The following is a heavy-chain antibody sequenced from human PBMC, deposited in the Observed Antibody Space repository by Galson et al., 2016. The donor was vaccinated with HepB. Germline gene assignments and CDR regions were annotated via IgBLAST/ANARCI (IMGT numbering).Heavy chain of an antibody. CDR3: ARGTNYYGSGDV. V-gene: IGHV1-18*01. CDR1: GYIFSTYG. D-gene: IGHD3-10*01. Sequence: SVKVSCKASGYIFSTYGISWVRQAPGQGPEWMGWINTYTGRTENAQNVQDRFTMTTDASTTTVYMELRSLTSDDTAVYYCARGTNYYGSGDVWGQGIAVTVS. CDR2: INTYTGRT. J-gene: IGHJ6*02.